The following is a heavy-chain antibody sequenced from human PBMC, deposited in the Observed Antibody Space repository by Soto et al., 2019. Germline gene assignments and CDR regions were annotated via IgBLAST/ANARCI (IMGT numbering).Heavy chain of an antibody. CDR3: ARDKISIVVVVASVGWFDP. D-gene: IGHD2-15*01. CDR2: IIPIFGTA. CDR1: GYTFTSYG. V-gene: IGHV1-69*13. J-gene: IGHJ5*02. Sequence: GASVKVSCKASGYTFTSYGISWVRQAPGQGLEWMGGIIPIFGTANYAQKFQGRVTITADESTSTAYMELSSLRSEDTAVYYCARDKISIVVVVASVGWFDPWGQGTLVTVSS.